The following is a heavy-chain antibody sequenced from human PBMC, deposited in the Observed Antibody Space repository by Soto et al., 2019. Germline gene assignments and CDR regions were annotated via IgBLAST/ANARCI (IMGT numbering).Heavy chain of an antibody. CDR2: VNTDGISA. V-gene: IGHV3-74*01. CDR1: GFTFSSHW. Sequence: GGSLRLSCAASGFTFSSHWMHWVRQAPGKGLMWVSRVNTDGISATYADSVKGRFTISRDNAKNTLSLQMNSLTADDTAVYYCVRDSQRAFDIWGQGTMVTVSS. D-gene: IGHD6-25*01. CDR3: VRDSQRAFDI. J-gene: IGHJ3*02.